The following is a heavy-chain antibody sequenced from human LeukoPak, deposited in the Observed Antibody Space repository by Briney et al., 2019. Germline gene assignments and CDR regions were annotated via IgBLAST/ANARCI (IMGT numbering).Heavy chain of an antibody. J-gene: IGHJ4*02. Sequence: PGRSLRLSCAASGFTFSSYAMHWVRQAPGKGLEWVAVISYDGSNKYYADSVKGRFTISRDNSKNTLYLQMNSLRAEDTAVYYCAKDTVVRGPFDYWGQGTLVTVSS. CDR1: GFTFSSYA. D-gene: IGHD3-10*01. CDR3: AKDTVVRGPFDY. V-gene: IGHV3-30*04. CDR2: ISYDGSNK.